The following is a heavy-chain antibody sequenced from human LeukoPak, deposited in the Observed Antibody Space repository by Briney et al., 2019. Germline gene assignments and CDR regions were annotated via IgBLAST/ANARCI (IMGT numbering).Heavy chain of an antibody. D-gene: IGHD5-12*01. CDR2: VKHDGSEK. CDR1: GFTFNNYW. V-gene: IGHV3-7*01. J-gene: IGHJ4*02. Sequence: PGGSLRLSCATSGFTFNNYWMSWVRQAPGKGLEWAANVKHDGSEKHYVDSVKGRFTISRDNAKNSLYLQMNSLRAEDTAVYYCARGPSGYHNTGGQGTLVTVSS. CDR3: ARGPSGYHNT.